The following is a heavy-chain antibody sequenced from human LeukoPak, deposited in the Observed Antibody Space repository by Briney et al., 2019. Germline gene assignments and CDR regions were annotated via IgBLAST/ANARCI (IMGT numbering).Heavy chain of an antibody. CDR2: IYTSGST. D-gene: IGHD3-9*01. V-gene: IGHV4-4*07. CDR1: GGSISSYY. J-gene: IGHJ5*02. Sequence: SETLSLTCTVSGGSISSYYWSWIRQPAGKGLEWIGRIYTSGSTNYNPSLKSRVTISVDTSKNQFSLKLSSVTAADTAVYYCARLGSPSGYYDILTGYFRFDPWGQGTLVTVSS. CDR3: ARLGSPSGYYDILTGYFRFDP.